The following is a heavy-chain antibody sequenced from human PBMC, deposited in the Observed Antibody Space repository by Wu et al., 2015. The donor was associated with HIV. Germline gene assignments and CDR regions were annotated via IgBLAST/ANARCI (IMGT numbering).Heavy chain of an antibody. J-gene: IGHJ4*02. Sequence: QVQLVQSGAEVKKPGSSVKVSCKASGGTFSSYAISWVRQAPGQGLEWMGGIIPIFGTANYAQKFQGRVTITADESTSTAYMELSSLRSEDTAVYYCARDGCGYCSSTSCCLFDYWGQGNPGPPSPQ. V-gene: IGHV1-69*12. D-gene: IGHD2-2*03. CDR3: ARDGCGYCSSTSCCLFDY. CDR1: GGTFSSYA. CDR2: IIPIFGTA.